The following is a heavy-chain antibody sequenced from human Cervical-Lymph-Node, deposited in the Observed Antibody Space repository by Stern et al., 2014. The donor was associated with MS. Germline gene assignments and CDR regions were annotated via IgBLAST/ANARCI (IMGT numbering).Heavy chain of an antibody. V-gene: IGHV1-69*01. D-gene: IGHD4-17*01. CDR2: IIPILDTP. J-gene: IGHJ4*02. Sequence: LVQSGAEVKKPGSSVKVSCKASGGTFTSYAFNWVRQAPGQGLEWMGGIIPILDTPNFAQNFQGRLTISADESTSTAYMELSSLESEDTAVYYCAKAAVTTASFDSWGQGTLVTVSS. CDR3: AKAAVTTASFDS. CDR1: GGTFTSYA.